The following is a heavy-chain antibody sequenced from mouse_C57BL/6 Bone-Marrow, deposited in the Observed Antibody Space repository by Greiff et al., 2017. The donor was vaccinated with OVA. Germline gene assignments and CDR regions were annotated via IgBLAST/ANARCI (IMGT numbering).Heavy chain of an antibody. V-gene: IGHV1-18*01. CDR3: ARPAYYYGSSPYAMDY. J-gene: IGHJ4*01. CDR1: GYTFTDSN. CDR2: LNPNNGGT. D-gene: IGHD1-1*01. Sequence: EVQLQQSGPELVKPGASVTIPCKASGYTFTDSNMDWVKQSHGKSLEWIGELNPNNGGTTYNQKFKGKATLTVNKSYSSHYMDHRSLTSEDTAVYYCARPAYYYGSSPYAMDYWGQGTSVTVSS.